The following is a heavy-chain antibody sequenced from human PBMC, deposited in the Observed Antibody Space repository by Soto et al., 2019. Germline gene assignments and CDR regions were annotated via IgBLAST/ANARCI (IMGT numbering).Heavy chain of an antibody. CDR1: GGTCSSDG. CDR2: INTDGSDT. J-gene: IGHJ4*02. CDR3: ARDPSHYYDSSGYSKGPFDY. V-gene: IGHV3-74*01. Sequence: GGSLRVSCTAAGGTCSSDGMHWVRQAPGKGLVWVSRINTDGSDTYYADSVKGRFTISRDNAKNSLYLQMNSLRAEDTAVYYCARDPSHYYDSSGYSKGPFDYWGQGTLVTVSS. D-gene: IGHD3-22*01.